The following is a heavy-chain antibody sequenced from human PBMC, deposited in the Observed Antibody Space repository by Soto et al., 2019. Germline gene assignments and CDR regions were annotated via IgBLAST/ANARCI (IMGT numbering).Heavy chain of an antibody. D-gene: IGHD3-3*01. V-gene: IGHV3-21*01. CDR1: GFTFSSYS. Sequence: GESLKISCAASGFTFSSYSMNWVRQAPGKGLEWVSSISSSSSYIYYADSVKGRFTISRDNAKNSLYLQMNSLRAEDTAVYYCARGPFTIFGVAPHYYYYGMDVWGQGTTVTVSS. CDR3: ARGPFTIFGVAPHYYYYGMDV. CDR2: ISSSSSYI. J-gene: IGHJ6*02.